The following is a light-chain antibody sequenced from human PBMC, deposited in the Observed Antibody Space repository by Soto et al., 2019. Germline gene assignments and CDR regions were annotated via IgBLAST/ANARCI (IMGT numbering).Light chain of an antibody. Sequence: DIQMTQSPSSLSASVGDRVTITCRAIQSISSYLNWYQQKPGKAPKLLIYAAASLQSGVPSRFSGSGSGTEFTLTISSLQPEDFATYYGQQSYSTPRTFGQATKVEIK. CDR1: QSISSY. J-gene: IGKJ1*01. V-gene: IGKV1-39*01. CDR2: AAA. CDR3: QQSYSTPRT.